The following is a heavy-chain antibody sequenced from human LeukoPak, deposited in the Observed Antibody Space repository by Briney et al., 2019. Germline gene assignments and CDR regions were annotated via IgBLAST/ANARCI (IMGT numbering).Heavy chain of an antibody. CDR1: GGSISSSSSF. CDR3: ARAEPKGYSSGWFYFDY. D-gene: IGHD6-19*01. J-gene: IGHJ4*02. CDR2: IYYSGST. V-gene: IGHV4-39*07. Sequence: SETLSLTCTVSGGSISSSSSFWVWIRQPPGKGLEWIGNIYYSGSTYYNPSVKSRVTISVDTSNNQFSLKLSSVTAADTAVYYCARAEPKGYSSGWFYFDYWGQGTLVTVSS.